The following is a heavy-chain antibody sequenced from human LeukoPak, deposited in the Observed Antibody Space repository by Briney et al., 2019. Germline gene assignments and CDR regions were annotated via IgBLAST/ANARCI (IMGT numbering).Heavy chain of an antibody. CDR2: IYPSGST. Sequence: SETLSLTCTVSGGSISSYYWSWIRQPAGKGLELIGRIYPSGSTNYNPSLKSRVTMSVDTSKNQFSLKLSSVTAADTAVYYCARGGYYDGSGFSPRHNWFDPWGQGTLVTVSS. J-gene: IGHJ5*02. D-gene: IGHD3-22*01. CDR3: ARGGYYDGSGFSPRHNWFDP. CDR1: GGSISSYY. V-gene: IGHV4-4*07.